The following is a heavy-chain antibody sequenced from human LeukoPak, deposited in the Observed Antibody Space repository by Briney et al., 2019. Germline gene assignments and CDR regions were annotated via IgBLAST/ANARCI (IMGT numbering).Heavy chain of an antibody. D-gene: IGHD6-13*01. CDR3: AREYRGSSWYADY. Sequence: SETLSLTCTVSGGSISSSSYYWGWIRQPPGTGLEWIGSIYYSGSTYYNPSLKSRVTISVDTSKNQFSLKLSSVTAADTAVYYCAREYRGSSWYADYWGQGTLVTVSS. V-gene: IGHV4-39*02. CDR1: GGSISSSSYY. CDR2: IYYSGST. J-gene: IGHJ4*02.